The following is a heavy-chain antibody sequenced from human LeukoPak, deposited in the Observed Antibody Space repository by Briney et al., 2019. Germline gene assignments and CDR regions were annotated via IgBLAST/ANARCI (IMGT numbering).Heavy chain of an antibody. D-gene: IGHD3-22*01. CDR2: IYHRGST. Sequence: SETLSLTCTVSGGSISSGGYYWSWIRQPPGKGLEWIGYIYHRGSTYYNPPLKSRVSMSVDTSKNQFSLKLSSVTAADTALYYCARYKDDSSVFDSWGQGTLVTVSS. CDR3: ARYKDDSSVFDS. V-gene: IGHV4-31*03. CDR1: GGSISSGGYY. J-gene: IGHJ4*02.